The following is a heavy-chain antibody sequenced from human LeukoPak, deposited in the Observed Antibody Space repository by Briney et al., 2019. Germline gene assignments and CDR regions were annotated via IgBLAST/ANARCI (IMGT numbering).Heavy chain of an antibody. CDR3: ARGRYNWNSYYYYYYGMDV. J-gene: IGHJ6*02. D-gene: IGHD1-20*01. CDR2: INHSGST. CDR1: GGSFSGYY. V-gene: IGHV4-34*01. Sequence: SETLSLTCAVYGGSFSGYYWSWIRQPPGKGLEWIGEINHSGSTNYNPSLKSRVTISVDTSKNQFSLKLSSVTAADTAVYYCARGRYNWNSYYYYYYGMDVWGQGTTVTVSS.